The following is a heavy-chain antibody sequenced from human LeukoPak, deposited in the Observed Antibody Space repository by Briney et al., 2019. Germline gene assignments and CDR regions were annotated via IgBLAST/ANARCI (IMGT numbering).Heavy chain of an antibody. Sequence: PSETLSLTCTVSGGSISSYYWSWIRQPPGKGLEWIGYIYYSGSTNYNPSLKSRVTISVDTSKNQFSLKLSSVTAADTAVYYCARHLEGIAVGWGYFDYWGQGTLVTVSS. D-gene: IGHD6-19*01. CDR3: ARHLEGIAVGWGYFDY. V-gene: IGHV4-59*08. CDR2: IYYSGST. J-gene: IGHJ4*02. CDR1: GGSISSYY.